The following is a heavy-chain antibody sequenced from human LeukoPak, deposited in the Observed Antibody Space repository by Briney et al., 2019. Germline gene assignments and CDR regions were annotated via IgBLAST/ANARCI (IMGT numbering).Heavy chain of an antibody. J-gene: IGHJ5*02. CDR1: GYTFTSYY. V-gene: IGHV1-46*01. D-gene: IGHD2-2*02. CDR2: INPSGGST. CDR3: ARDLNDGVVPAAISPVGNWFDP. Sequence: ASVKVSCKASGYTFTSYYMHWVRQAPGQGLEWMGIINPSGGSTSYAQKFQGRVTMTRDTSTSTVYMELSSLRSEDTAVYYCARDLNDGVVPAAISPVGNWFDPWGQGTLVTVSS.